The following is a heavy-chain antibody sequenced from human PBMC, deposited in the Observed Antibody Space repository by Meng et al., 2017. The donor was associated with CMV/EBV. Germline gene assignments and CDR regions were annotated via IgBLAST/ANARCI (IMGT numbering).Heavy chain of an antibody. CDR2: IYYSGST. Sequence: VHLRRSGRGLCKPPQTLSLTATVSGCSISSGDSYWSWIRQPPGKGLEWIGYIYYSGSTYYNPSLKSRVTISVDTSKNQFSLKLSSVTAADTAVYYCARVTSRVAGAFDYWGQGTLVTVSS. V-gene: IGHV4-30-4*08. CDR3: ARVTSRVAGAFDY. CDR1: GCSISSGDSY. D-gene: IGHD1-14*01. J-gene: IGHJ4*02.